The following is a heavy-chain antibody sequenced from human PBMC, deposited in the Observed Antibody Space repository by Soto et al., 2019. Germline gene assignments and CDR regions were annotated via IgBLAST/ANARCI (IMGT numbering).Heavy chain of an antibody. D-gene: IGHD6-13*01. J-gene: IGHJ1*01. CDR2: INDDGIST. CDR1: GFTFSMYW. V-gene: IGHV3-74*01. Sequence: EVQLVESGGGLVQPGGSLRLSCAASGFTFSMYWMHWVRQVPGKGPEWVSRINDDGISTNYADSVKGRFTISRDNSRNTLYLQMNGVRVEDSAVYYCAKLDTSGDLPTIAAAVSHWGQGTLVTVS. CDR3: AKLDTSGDLPTIAAAVSH.